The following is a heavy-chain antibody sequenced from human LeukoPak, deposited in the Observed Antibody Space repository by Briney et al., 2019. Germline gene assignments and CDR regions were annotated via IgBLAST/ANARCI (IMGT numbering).Heavy chain of an antibody. CDR3: VRERERGTYFL. V-gene: IGHV1-46*01. J-gene: IGHJ4*02. CDR1: GYTFTSYY. CDR2: INPSGGST. D-gene: IGHD3-10*01. Sequence: ASVKVSCKPSGYTFTSYYMHWVRQAPGQGLEWMGIINPSGGSTSYAQRFQGRVAMTRDTSTSTVYMELSSLRSEDTAVYYCVRERERGTYFLWGQGTLVTVSS.